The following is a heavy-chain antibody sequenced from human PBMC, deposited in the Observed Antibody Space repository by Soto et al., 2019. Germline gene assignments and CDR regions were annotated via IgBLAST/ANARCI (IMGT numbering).Heavy chain of an antibody. V-gene: IGHV4-59*01. D-gene: IGHD3-10*01. J-gene: IGHJ3*02. CDR1: GGSMRNYY. CDR3: ARADTSGSGRYTPFDAVDI. CDR2: IDCSGST. Sequence: QVQLQESGPGLVKLSETLSLTCSVSGGSMRNYYWSWMRQTPGKGLEWIGYIDCSGSTNYNPSLKTRVTLSVDTSRTQLSLRLTSVTAADTAVYHCARADTSGSGRYTPFDAVDIWGQGTMVTVSS.